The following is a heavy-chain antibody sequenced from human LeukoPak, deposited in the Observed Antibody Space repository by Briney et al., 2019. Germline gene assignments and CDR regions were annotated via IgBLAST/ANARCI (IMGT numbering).Heavy chain of an antibody. CDR3: ARGGSITIFGVVIIRNDAFDI. V-gene: IGHV4-30-4*08. CDR1: GGSISSGDYY. CDR2: IYYSGST. J-gene: IGHJ3*02. Sequence: SETLSLTCTVSGGSISSGDYYWSWIRQPPGKGLEWIGYIYYSGSTYYNPSLKSRVTISVDTSKNQFSLKLSSVTAADTAVYYCARGGSITIFGVVIIRNDAFDIWGQGTMVTVSS. D-gene: IGHD3-3*01.